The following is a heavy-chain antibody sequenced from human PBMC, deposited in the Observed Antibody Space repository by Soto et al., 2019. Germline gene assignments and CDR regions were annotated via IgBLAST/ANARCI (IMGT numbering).Heavy chain of an antibody. J-gene: IGHJ6*02. CDR3: ASVGPSYYDFWSGYQTEPYYYYGRDV. CDR2: IIPIFGTA. V-gene: IGHV1-69*13. Sequence: SVKVSCKASGGTFSSYAISWVRQAPGQGLEWMGGIIPIFGTANYAQKFQGRVTITADESTSTAYMELSSLRSEGTAVYYCASVGPSYYDFWSGYQTEPYYYYGRDVWGQGTTVTGSS. D-gene: IGHD3-3*01. CDR1: GGTFSSYA.